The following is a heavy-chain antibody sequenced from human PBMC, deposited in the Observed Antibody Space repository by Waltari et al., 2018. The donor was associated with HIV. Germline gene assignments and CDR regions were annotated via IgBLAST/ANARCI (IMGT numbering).Heavy chain of an antibody. CDR1: GYKFNTYW. V-gene: IGHV5-51*01. D-gene: IGHD3-9*01. Sequence: EVQLVQSRTEIKKPGESLKISCKGSGYKFNTYWIGWVRQMPGKGLEWMGIINPGNSVARYSLSSQDQVTNSADTSGTTAYLHGRSLKASDTAKYYCVVGPHYFDGPEGRGRLDYFQNWGQGTLVTVSS. CDR3: VVGPHYFDGPEGRGRLDYFQN. CDR2: INPGNSVA. J-gene: IGHJ1*01.